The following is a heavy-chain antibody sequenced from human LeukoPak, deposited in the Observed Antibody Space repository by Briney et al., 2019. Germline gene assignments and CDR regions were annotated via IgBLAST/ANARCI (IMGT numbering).Heavy chain of an antibody. CDR1: GSRFTSYW. Sequence: GGSLQISGQGSGSRFTSYWIGGARQVRGKGLGWMGIIYPGDSDTRYSPSFQGQATISADKSISTAYLQWSSLKASDTAMYYCASNGGYFRSASYGMDVWGQGTTVTVSS. D-gene: IGHD2-8*01. CDR2: IYPGDSDT. J-gene: IGHJ6*02. CDR3: ASNGGYFRSASYGMDV. V-gene: IGHV5-51*01.